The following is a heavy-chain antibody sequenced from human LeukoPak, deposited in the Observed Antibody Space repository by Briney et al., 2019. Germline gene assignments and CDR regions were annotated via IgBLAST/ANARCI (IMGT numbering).Heavy chain of an antibody. Sequence: GGSLRLSCAASGFTFSSYGMHWIRQAPGKGLEWVAFIRYDGSNKYYADSVKGRFTISRDNSKNTLYLQMSSLRAEDTAVYYRAKGYSMVRGVRDFDYWGQGTLVTVSS. J-gene: IGHJ4*02. V-gene: IGHV3-30*02. D-gene: IGHD3-10*01. CDR1: GFTFSSYG. CDR2: IRYDGSNK. CDR3: AKGYSMVRGVRDFDY.